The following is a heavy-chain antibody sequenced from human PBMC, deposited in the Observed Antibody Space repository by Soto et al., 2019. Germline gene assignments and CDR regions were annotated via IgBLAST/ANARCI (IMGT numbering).Heavy chain of an antibody. D-gene: IGHD2-2*01. J-gene: IGHJ6*02. CDR2: IYHSGST. Sequence: QVQLQESGPGLVKPSGTLSLTCAVSGGSISSSNWWSWVRQPPGKGLEWIGEIYHSGSTNYNPSLKRSVTITVDKSKHQSSPKLSAVTAADTAVYYCARPRLGACSSTSCGAYGMDVWGQGTTVTVSS. V-gene: IGHV4-4*02. CDR3: ARPRLGACSSTSCGAYGMDV. CDR1: GGSISSSNW.